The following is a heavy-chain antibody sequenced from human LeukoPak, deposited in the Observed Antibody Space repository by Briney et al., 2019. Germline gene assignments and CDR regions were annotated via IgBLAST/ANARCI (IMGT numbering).Heavy chain of an antibody. J-gene: IGHJ4*02. CDR2: INPSGGST. V-gene: IGHV1-46*01. CDR3: AKDRRGFYVDYPNFDY. D-gene: IGHD3-16*01. CDR1: GYTFTSYY. Sequence: ASVKVSCKASGYTFTSYYMHWVRQAPGQGLEWMGIINPSGGSTSYAQKFQGRVTMTRDTSTSTVYMELNSLRAEDTAVYYCAKDRRGFYVDYPNFDYWGQGTLVTVSS.